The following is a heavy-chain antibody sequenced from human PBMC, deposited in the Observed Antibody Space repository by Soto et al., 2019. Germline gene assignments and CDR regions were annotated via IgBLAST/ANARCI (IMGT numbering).Heavy chain of an antibody. CDR1: GGSFSGHQ. V-gene: IGHV4-34*01. J-gene: IGHJ4*02. D-gene: IGHD2-2*01. Sequence: QVQLQEWGAGLLKPSETLSLTCAVYGGSFSGHQWSWVRQPPGKGLEWIGEINHTGSTNYSPSLKSRVTISIDTSKNQFSLKLSSVTAADTAVYYCAKLGDCNRCRWGQGALVTVSS. CDR3: AKLGDCNRCR. CDR2: INHTGST.